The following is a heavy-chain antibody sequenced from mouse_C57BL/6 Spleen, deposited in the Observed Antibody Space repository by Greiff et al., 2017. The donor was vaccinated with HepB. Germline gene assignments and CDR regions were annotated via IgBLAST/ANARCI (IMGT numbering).Heavy chain of an antibody. J-gene: IGHJ1*03. V-gene: IGHV3-8*01. CDR2: ISYSGST. Sequence: VQLQQSGPGLAKPSQTLSLTCSVTGYSITSDYWNWIRKFPGNKLEYMGYISYSGSTYYNPSLKSRISITRDTSKNQYYLQLNSVTTEDTATYYCARGPIYYGSSYSYWYFDVWGTGTTVTVSS. CDR3: ARGPIYYGSSYSYWYFDV. CDR1: GYSITSDY. D-gene: IGHD1-1*01.